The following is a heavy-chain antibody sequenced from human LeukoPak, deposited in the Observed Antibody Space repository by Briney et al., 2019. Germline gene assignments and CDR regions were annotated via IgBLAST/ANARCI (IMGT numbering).Heavy chain of an antibody. CDR3: ARGEYYDFWSGSLPDY. D-gene: IGHD3-3*01. J-gene: IGHJ4*02. CDR1: GGSFSDYY. CDR2: INHSGST. V-gene: IGHV4-34*01. Sequence: SETLSLTCAVYGGSFSDYYWSWIRQPPGKGLEWIGEINHSGSTNYNPSLKSRVTISVDTSKNQFSLKLSSVTAADTAVYYCARGEYYDFWSGSLPDYWGQGTLVTVSS.